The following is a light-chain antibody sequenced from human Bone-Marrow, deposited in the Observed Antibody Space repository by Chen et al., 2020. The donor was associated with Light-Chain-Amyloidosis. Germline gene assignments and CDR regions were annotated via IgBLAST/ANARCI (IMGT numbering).Light chain of an antibody. Sequence: QSALTQPASVSGSPGQSITISCTGTSSDVGGDNHVSWYQQHPDKAPKLMIYEVTNRPSWVPDRFSGYKCDNTASLTISGLQTEDEADYFCSSYTITNARVFGSGTRVTVL. V-gene: IGLV2-14*01. J-gene: IGLJ1*01. CDR3: SSYTITNARV. CDR2: EVT. CDR1: SSDVGGDNH.